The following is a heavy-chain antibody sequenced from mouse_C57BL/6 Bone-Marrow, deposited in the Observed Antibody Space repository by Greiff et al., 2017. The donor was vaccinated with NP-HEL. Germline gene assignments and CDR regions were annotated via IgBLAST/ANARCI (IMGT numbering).Heavy chain of an antibody. D-gene: IGHD3-1*01. V-gene: IGHV2-3*01. Sequence: VKLVESGPGLVAPSTCLSITCTVSGFSLTSYGVSWVRQPPGKGLEWLGVIWGDGSTNYHSALISRLSISKDNSTSQVFLKLNSLQTDDTATYYCAKGAFPFDYWGQGTTLTVSS. J-gene: IGHJ2*01. CDR2: IWGDGST. CDR1: GFSLTSYG. CDR3: AKGAFPFDY.